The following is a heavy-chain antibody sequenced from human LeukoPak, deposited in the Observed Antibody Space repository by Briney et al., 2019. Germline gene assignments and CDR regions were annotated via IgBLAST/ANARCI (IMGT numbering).Heavy chain of an antibody. J-gene: IGHJ4*02. CDR1: GFTFSSYS. Sequence: GGSLRLSCAASGFTFSSYSMNWVRQAPGKGLEWVSSISSRSSYIYYADSVKGRFTISRDNAKNSLYLQMNSLRAEDTAVYYCAREWNRYFDYWGQGTLVTVSS. V-gene: IGHV3-21*01. D-gene: IGHD1-1*01. CDR3: AREWNRYFDY. CDR2: ISSRSSYI.